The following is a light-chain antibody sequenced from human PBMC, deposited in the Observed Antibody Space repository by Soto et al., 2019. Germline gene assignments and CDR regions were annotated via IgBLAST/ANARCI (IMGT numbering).Light chain of an antibody. V-gene: IGLV1-40*01. J-gene: IGLJ3*02. Sequence: QSVLTQPPSVSGAPGQRVTISCTGSSSNIGAGYDVHWYQQLPGTDPKLLIYGNNNRPSGVPDRFSGSKSGTSASLAITGLHAEDEADYYGQSYDSSLSGWVFGGGTKLTVL. CDR1: SSNIGAGYD. CDR2: GNN. CDR3: QSYDSSLSGWV.